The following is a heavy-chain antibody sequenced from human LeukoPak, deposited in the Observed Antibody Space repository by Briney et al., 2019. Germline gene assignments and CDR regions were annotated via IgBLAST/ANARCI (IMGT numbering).Heavy chain of an antibody. J-gene: IGHJ5*02. V-gene: IGHV4-34*01. CDR1: GGSLSGYY. CDR2: INHSGST. CDR3: ARGEPGITMVRNQP. Sequence: SETLSLTCAVYGGSLSGYYWTWIRQPPGKGLEWIGEINHSGSTHYNPSLKSRVTISVDTSKNQFSLKLSSVTAADTAVYCCARGEPGITMVRNQPWGQGTLVTVSS. D-gene: IGHD3-10*01.